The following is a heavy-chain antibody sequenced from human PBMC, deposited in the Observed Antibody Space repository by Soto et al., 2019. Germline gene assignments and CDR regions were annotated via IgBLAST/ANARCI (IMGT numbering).Heavy chain of an antibody. CDR1: GDSISDYFY. CDR2: IYTDGTT. Sequence: QVQLQVSGPGQGKPSETLALTYTVSGDSISDYFYWSWIRQPARKGLELIGRIYTDGTTKYNPSLNRRGTLSLDKAKNQVCLRLSSVPAAATAVYYFAREVSGGFTGTFDQWGRGSRVTVSS. V-gene: IGHV4-4*07. J-gene: IGHJ4*02. D-gene: IGHD2-15*01. CDR3: AREVSGGFTGTFDQ.